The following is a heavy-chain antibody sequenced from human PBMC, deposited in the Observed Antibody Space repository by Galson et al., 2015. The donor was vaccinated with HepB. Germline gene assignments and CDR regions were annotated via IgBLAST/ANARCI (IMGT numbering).Heavy chain of an antibody. CDR2: IRENGAIT. J-gene: IGHJ4*02. CDR3: VKVNYGSGSFLDY. CDR1: GFTFRNYA. V-gene: IGHV3-64D*06. Sequence: SLRLSCAGSGFTFRNYAMHWVRQAPGKGLEFVSAIRENGAITNYADSVKDRFNISRDNSKNTLYLQMSNLAPEDTALYYCVKVNYGSGSFLDYWGQGALVTVSS. D-gene: IGHD3-10*01.